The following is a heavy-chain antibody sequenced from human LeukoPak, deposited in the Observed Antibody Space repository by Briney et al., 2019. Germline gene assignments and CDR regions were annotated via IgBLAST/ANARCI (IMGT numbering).Heavy chain of an antibody. CDR2: IYHSGST. CDR1: GGSFSGYY. D-gene: IGHD3-10*01. J-gene: IGHJ4*02. V-gene: IGHV4-34*01. CDR3: ARGRRLLWFGELLFPYFDY. Sequence: SESLSLTCVVYGGSFSGYYWSWIRQPPGKGLEWIGEIYHSGSTNYNPSLKSRVTISVDTSKNQFSLKLSSVTAADTAVYYCARGRRLLWFGELLFPYFDYWGQGTLVTVSS.